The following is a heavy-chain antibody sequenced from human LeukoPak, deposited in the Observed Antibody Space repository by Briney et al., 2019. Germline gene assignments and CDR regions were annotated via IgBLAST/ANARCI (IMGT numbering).Heavy chain of an antibody. D-gene: IGHD5/OR15-5a*01. Sequence: VGSPRASRTASRFTFSDHYMDWGCQAPGKRLEWVGRIRKKANSYTTEYAASVKGRFTISRDDSQNSLYLQMNSLKTEDTAVYYCARVAVYDNTFFDYWGQGTLVTVSS. CDR3: ARVAVYDNTFFDY. V-gene: IGHV3-72*01. CDR2: IRKKANSYTT. CDR1: RFTFSDHY. J-gene: IGHJ4*02.